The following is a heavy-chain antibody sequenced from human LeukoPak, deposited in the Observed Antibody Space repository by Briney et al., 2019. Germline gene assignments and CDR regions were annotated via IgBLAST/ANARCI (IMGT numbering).Heavy chain of an antibody. D-gene: IGHD4-17*01. V-gene: IGHV1-2*02. CDR3: RTDRYGDYGDYIDY. Sequence: ASVKVSCKASGYTFTGYYMHWVRQAPGQGLEWMGWINPNSGGTNYAQKFQGRVTMTRDTSISTAYVELSRLRSDDTAVYYCRTDRYGDYGDYIDYWGQGTLVTVSS. J-gene: IGHJ4*02. CDR2: INPNSGGT. CDR1: GYTFTGYY.